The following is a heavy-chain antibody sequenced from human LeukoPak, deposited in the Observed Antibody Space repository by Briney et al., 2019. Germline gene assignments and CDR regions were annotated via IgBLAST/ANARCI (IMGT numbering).Heavy chain of an antibody. J-gene: IGHJ6*03. D-gene: IGHD4-17*01. CDR3: ARFYYGDYVVAYYMDV. V-gene: IGHV3-7*01. CDR1: GFTFDDYW. Sequence: GGSLRLSCGASGFTFDDYWMSWVRQAPGQGLEWVANINQDGSEKYYLDSAKGRFTISRDNARNSLYLQVNSLRAEDTAVYYCARFYYGDYVVAYYMDVWGKGTTVTISS. CDR2: INQDGSEK.